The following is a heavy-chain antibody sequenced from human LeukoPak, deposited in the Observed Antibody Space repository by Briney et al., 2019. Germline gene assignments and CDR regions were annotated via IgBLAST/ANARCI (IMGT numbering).Heavy chain of an antibody. V-gene: IGHV1-2*02. CDR2: INPNSGGT. J-gene: IGHJ6*02. CDR1: GYTFTGYY. D-gene: IGHD4-17*01. CDR3: VTLPTTGTRYSYGMDV. Sequence: ASVKVSCKASGYTFTGYYMHRVRQAPGQGLEWMGWINPNSGGTNYAQKFQGRVTMTRDTSISTAYMELSRLRSDDTAVYYCVTLPTTGTRYSYGMDVWAKGPRSPS.